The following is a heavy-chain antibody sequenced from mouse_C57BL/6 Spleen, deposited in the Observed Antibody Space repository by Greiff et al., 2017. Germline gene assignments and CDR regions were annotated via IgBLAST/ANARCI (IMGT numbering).Heavy chain of an antibody. Sequence: QVQLQQSGAELVRPGASVTLSCKASGYTFTDYEMHWVKQTPVHGLEWIGAIDPETGGTAYNQKFKGKAILTADKSSSTAYMELRSLTSADSAVYYWTRSGLLRAPWFAYWGQGTLVTVSA. CDR3: TRSGLLRAPWFAY. CDR1: GYTFTDYE. CDR2: IDPETGGT. D-gene: IGHD1-1*01. V-gene: IGHV1-15*01. J-gene: IGHJ3*01.